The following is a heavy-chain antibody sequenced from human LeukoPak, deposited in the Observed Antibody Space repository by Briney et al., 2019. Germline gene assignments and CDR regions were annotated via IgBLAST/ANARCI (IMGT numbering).Heavy chain of an antibody. D-gene: IGHD3-10*01. J-gene: IGHJ4*02. CDR1: GFTFSSYG. CDR2: IRYDGSNK. V-gene: IGHV3-30*02. Sequence: PGGSLRLSCAASGFTFSSYGMHWVRQAPGKGLEWVAFIRYDGSNKYYADSVKGRFTISRDNSKNTLYLQMNSLRAEDTAVYYCAKAGEGSGSYSPYYFDYWGQGTLVTVSS. CDR3: AKAGEGSGSYSPYYFDY.